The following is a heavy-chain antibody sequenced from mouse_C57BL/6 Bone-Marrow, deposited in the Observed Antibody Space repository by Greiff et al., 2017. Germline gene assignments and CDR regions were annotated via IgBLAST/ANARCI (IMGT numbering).Heavy chain of an antibody. CDR2: INPSNGGT. V-gene: IGHV1-53*01. D-gene: IGHD1-1*01. CDR3: ARKGYGSSPWYFDV. J-gene: IGHJ1*03. Sequence: VQLQQPGTELVKPGASVKLSCKASGYTFTSYWMHWVKQRPGQGLEWIGNINPSNGGTNYNEKFKSKATLTVDKSSSTAYMQLSSLTSEDSAVYYCARKGYGSSPWYFDVWGTGTTVTVSS. CDR1: GYTFTSYW.